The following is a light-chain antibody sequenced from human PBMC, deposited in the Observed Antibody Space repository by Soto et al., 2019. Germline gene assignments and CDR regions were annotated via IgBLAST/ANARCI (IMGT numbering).Light chain of an antibody. CDR2: GAS. CDR3: QKYGSSPWT. Sequence: VMTQSPATLSVSAGERATLSCRASQSVSSSYLAWYQQKPGQAPRLLIYGASSRATGIPDRFSGSGSGTDFTLTISSLEPEDFAVYYCQKYGSSPWTCGQGTKVDIK. J-gene: IGKJ1*01. CDR1: QSVSSSY. V-gene: IGKV3-20*01.